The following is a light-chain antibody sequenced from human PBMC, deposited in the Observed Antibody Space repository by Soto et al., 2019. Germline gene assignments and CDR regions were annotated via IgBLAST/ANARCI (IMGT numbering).Light chain of an antibody. CDR2: DAS. CDR3: QQRST. V-gene: IGKV3-11*01. J-gene: IGKJ4*01. CDR1: QSVSSY. Sequence: EIVLTQSPATLSLSPGERATLSCRASQSVSSYLAWYQQKPGQAPRLLIYDASNRATGIPARFSGSGSGTDFTLTISSLEPEDFAVYYCQQRSTFGGGTK.